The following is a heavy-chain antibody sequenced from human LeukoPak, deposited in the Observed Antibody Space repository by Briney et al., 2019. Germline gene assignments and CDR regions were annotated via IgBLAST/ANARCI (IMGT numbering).Heavy chain of an antibody. D-gene: IGHD3-3*01. J-gene: IGHJ5*02. V-gene: IGHV4-34*01. CDR2: INHSGST. CDR3: ASKIWSGYLRGP. Sequence: SETLSLTCAVYGGSFSGYYWSWIRQPPGKGLEWIGEINHSGSTNYNPSLKSRVTISVDTSKNQFSLKLSSVTAADTAVYYCASKIWSGYLRGPWGQGTLVTVSS. CDR1: GGSFSGYY.